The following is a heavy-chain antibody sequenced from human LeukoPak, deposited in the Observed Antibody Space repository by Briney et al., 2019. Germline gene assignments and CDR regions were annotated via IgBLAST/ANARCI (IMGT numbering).Heavy chain of an antibody. V-gene: IGHV4-39*07. CDR2: IYYSGGT. D-gene: IGHD3-3*01. CDR3: ARSWINTYYDFWSGYRFDP. J-gene: IGHJ5*02. Sequence: SETLSPTCTVSGGSISSSSYYWGWIRQPPGKGLEWIGTIYYSGGTYYNPSLKSRATISVDTSKNQFSLKLSSVTAADTAVYYCARSWINTYYDFWSGYRFDPWGQGTLVTVSS. CDR1: GGSISSSSYY.